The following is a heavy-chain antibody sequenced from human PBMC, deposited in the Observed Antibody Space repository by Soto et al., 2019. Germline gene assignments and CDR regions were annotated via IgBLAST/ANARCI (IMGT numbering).Heavy chain of an antibody. CDR2: ITWSGNNK. D-gene: IGHD3-10*01. Sequence: GGSLRLSCKASGLTFEEYAIHWVRQAPGKGLEWVSGITWSGNNKVYANAVKGRFTISRDNAKNSLSLQMNNLGPEDTALYFCAREMRGRPFFDYWGQGALVTVSS. CDR1: GLTFEEYA. V-gene: IGHV3-9*01. J-gene: IGHJ4*02. CDR3: AREMRGRPFFDY.